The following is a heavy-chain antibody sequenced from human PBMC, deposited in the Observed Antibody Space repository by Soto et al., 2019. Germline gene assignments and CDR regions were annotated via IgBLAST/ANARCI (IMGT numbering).Heavy chain of an antibody. CDR2: VYWDDDK. V-gene: IGHV2-5*02. CDR1: GFSLSTTGVG. D-gene: IGHD5-18*01. J-gene: IGHJ4*02. Sequence: QITLKESGPTLVKPTETLTLTCTFSGFSLSTTGVGVGWIRQSPGKALEWLALVYWDDDKRYSPSLKSRLTTXKXTXTTQVVLTMANMDPVDTATYYGARTNWDTAARSLDYWGQGTLVTVSS. CDR3: ARTNWDTAARSLDY.